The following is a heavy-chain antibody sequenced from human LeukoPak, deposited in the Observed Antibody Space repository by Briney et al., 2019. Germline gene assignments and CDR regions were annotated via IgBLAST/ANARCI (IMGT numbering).Heavy chain of an antibody. CDR2: INWNGGST. V-gene: IGHV3-20*04. CDR1: GFIFDDFG. D-gene: IGHD6-13*01. J-gene: IGHJ4*02. CDR3: ARDKEQQLVLDY. Sequence: PGGSLRLSCAASGFIFDDFGMSWVRQVPGKGLEWVSGINWNGGSTGYADSVKGRFTISRDNAKNSLYLQMNSLRAEDTAVYYCARDKEQQLVLDYWGQGTLVTVSS.